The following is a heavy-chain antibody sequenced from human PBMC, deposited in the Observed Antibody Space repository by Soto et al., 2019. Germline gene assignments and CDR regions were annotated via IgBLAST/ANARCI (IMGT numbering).Heavy chain of an antibody. Sequence: GGSLRLSCAASGFTFSSYAMSWVRQAPGKGLEWVSAISGSGGSTYYADSVKGRFTISRDNSKNTLYLQMNSLRAEDTAVYYCAKYPSPEYYDFWSGSYYYYYMDVWGKGTTVTVSS. CDR3: AKYPSPEYYDFWSGSYYYYYMDV. CDR1: GFTFSSYA. J-gene: IGHJ6*03. V-gene: IGHV3-23*01. D-gene: IGHD3-3*01. CDR2: ISGSGGST.